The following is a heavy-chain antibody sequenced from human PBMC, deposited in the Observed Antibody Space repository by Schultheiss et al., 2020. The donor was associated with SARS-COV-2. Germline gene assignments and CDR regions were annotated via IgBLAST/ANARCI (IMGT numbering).Heavy chain of an antibody. D-gene: IGHD6-13*01. CDR2: IYTSGST. CDR3: ARDSSSWSINWFDP. Sequence: SETLLTCTVSGGSISSGSYYWSWIRQPAGKGLEWIGRIYTSGSTNYNPSLKSRVTISVDTSKNQFSLKLSSVTAADTAVYYCARDSSSWSINWFDPWGQGTLVTVSS. V-gene: IGHV4-61*02. J-gene: IGHJ5*02. CDR1: GGSISSGSYY.